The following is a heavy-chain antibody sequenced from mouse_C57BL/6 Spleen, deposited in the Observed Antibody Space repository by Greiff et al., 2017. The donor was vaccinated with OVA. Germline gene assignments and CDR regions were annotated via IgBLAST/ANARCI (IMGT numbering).Heavy chain of an antibody. Sequence: EVKLMESGEGLVKPGGSLKLSCAASGFTFSSYAMSWVRQTPEKRLEWVAYISSGGDYIYYADTVKGRFTISRDNARNTLYLQMSSLKSEDTAMYYCTREGTGRDYFDYWGQGTTLTVSS. V-gene: IGHV5-9-1*02. CDR2: ISSGGDYI. D-gene: IGHD3-3*01. CDR1: GFTFSSYA. J-gene: IGHJ2*01. CDR3: TREGTGRDYFDY.